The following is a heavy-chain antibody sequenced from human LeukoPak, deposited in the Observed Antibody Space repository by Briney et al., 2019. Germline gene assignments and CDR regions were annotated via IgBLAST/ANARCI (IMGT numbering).Heavy chain of an antibody. CDR1: GYSLSSGYY. V-gene: IGHV4-38-2*01. CDR2: IYHSGST. D-gene: IGHD3-10*02. Sequence: SETLSLTCAVSGYSLSSGYYWGWTRQPPGKGVEWSGSIYHSGSTYYTPSLKSRVTISVATSKNQFSLKLSSVTAADTAVYYCARRTMLSFDRWGQGTLVTVSS. CDR3: ARRTMLSFDR. J-gene: IGHJ5*02.